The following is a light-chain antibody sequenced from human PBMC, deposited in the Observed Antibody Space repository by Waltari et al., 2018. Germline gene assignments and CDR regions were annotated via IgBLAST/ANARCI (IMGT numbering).Light chain of an antibody. CDR1: QSVSSN. J-gene: IGKJ4*01. V-gene: IGKV3-15*01. CDR3: QQYKNWPPVT. CDR2: GAP. Sequence: EIVMTQSPATLSVSTGERATLSCRASQSVSSNLAWYQQTPGQAPSLLIYGAPTRATGIPARFSGSGSGTEFTLTISSLQSEDFALYYCQQYKNWPPVTFGGGTKVEIK.